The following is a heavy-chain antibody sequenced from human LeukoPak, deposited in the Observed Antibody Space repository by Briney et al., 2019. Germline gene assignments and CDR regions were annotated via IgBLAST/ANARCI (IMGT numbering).Heavy chain of an antibody. CDR1: GGSISSYY. D-gene: IGHD2-15*01. CDR3: ARHYSANSFDY. J-gene: IGHJ4*02. CDR2: IYYSGST. V-gene: IGHV4-59*08. Sequence: SETPSLTCTVSGGSISSYYWSWIRQPPGEGLEWIAYIYYSGSTSYNPSLKSRVTISVDTSKNQFSLKLSSVTAADTAVYYCARHYSANSFDYWGQGTLVTVSS.